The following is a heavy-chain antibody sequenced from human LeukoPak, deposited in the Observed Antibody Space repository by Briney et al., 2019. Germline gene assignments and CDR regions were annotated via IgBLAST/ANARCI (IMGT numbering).Heavy chain of an antibody. J-gene: IGHJ4*02. D-gene: IGHD2-15*01. Sequence: PSQTLSLTCAVSGGPISSGGYSWSWIRQPPGKGLEWIGYIYHSGSTYYNPSLKSRVTISVDRSKNQFSLKLSSVTAADTAVYYCARVTPDVLFDYWGQGTLVTVSS. CDR2: IYHSGST. CDR1: GGPISSGGYS. V-gene: IGHV4-30-2*01. CDR3: ARVTPDVLFDY.